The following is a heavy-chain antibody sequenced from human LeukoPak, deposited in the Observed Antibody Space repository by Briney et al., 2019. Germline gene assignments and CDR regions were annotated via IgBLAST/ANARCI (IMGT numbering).Heavy chain of an antibody. V-gene: IGHV4-38-2*02. D-gene: IGHD5-18*01. CDR2: VFHSGTS. CDR1: GYSISSVYY. CDR3: ARNYGYTSGGNWYFDL. J-gene: IGHJ2*01. Sequence: PSETLSLTCIVSGYSISSVYYWGWIRQPPGKGLEWIGRVFHSGTSYYNPSLRGRVTISVDMAYNHFSLRLTSLTAADTAVYYCARNYGYTSGGNWYFDLWGRGTLVTVSS.